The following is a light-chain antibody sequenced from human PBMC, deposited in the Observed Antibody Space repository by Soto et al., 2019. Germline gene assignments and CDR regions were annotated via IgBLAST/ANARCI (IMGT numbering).Light chain of an antibody. J-gene: IGLJ3*02. CDR1: SSNIGTNT. Sequence: VLTQPPSASGTPGQRVTISCSGSSSNIGTNTVNWYQQFPRSAPKLLMYSSNQRPSGVPDRFSGSKSGTSASLAISGLQSEDEADYYCAAWDGSLNVVLFGGGTRSPS. V-gene: IGLV1-44*01. CDR2: SSN. CDR3: AAWDGSLNVVL.